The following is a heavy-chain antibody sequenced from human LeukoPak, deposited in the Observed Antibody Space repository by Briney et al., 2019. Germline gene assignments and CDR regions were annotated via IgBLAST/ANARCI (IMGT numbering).Heavy chain of an antibody. CDR1: GYTFTSYY. J-gene: IGHJ4*02. CDR3: ARDREVLWFGELLSDY. V-gene: IGHV1-2*02. Sequence: VASVKVSCKTSGYTFTSYYMHWLRQAPGQGLEWMGWINPNNGGTNYAQKFQGRVSMTRDTSISTAYMELRSLRSDDTAVYYCARDREVLWFGELLSDYWGQGTLVTVSS. D-gene: IGHD3-10*01. CDR2: INPNNGGT.